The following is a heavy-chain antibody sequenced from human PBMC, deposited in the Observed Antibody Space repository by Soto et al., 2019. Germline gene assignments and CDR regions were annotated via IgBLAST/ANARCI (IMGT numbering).Heavy chain of an antibody. D-gene: IGHD6-13*01. V-gene: IGHV1-69*05. CDR1: GGTFSSYA. CDR3: ASGYSSSWGYYYYGMDV. Sequence: SVKVSCKASGGTFSSYAISWVRQAPGQGLEWMGGIIPIFGTANYAQKFQGRVTITTDESTSTAYMELSSLRSEDTAVYYWASGYSSSWGYYYYGMDVWGQGTTVTVSS. CDR2: IIPIFGTA. J-gene: IGHJ6*02.